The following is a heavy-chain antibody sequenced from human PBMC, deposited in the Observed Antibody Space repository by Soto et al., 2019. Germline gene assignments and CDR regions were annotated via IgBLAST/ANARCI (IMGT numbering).Heavy chain of an antibody. Sequence: ASVKVSCKASGYTFGQYGITWVRQAPGQGLEWMGWISPYNDNTKYAERLKGRVSMTIDTSTSTAYMELRTLTSDDTAIYYCARDRIAAGDTPYYFDHWGQGALVTVSS. D-gene: IGHD6-13*01. V-gene: IGHV1-18*01. CDR2: ISPYNDNT. J-gene: IGHJ4*02. CDR3: ARDRIAAGDTPYYFDH. CDR1: GYTFGQYG.